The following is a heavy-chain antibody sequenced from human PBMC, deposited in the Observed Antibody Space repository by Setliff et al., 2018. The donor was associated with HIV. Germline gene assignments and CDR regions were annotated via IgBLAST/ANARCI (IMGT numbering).Heavy chain of an antibody. CDR1: GYSFNTYG. D-gene: IGHD3-10*01. CDR2: ISAYNGKT. Sequence: ASVKVSCKTSGYSFNTYGIGWMRQAPGQGLEWMGWISAYNGKTNLAQKFQGRVTVTTDSSTSTAYMELRSHRSDDTAVYFCARDWNYFASGSNAFDIWGQGTMVTVS. CDR3: ARDWNYFASGSNAFDI. V-gene: IGHV1-18*01. J-gene: IGHJ3*02.